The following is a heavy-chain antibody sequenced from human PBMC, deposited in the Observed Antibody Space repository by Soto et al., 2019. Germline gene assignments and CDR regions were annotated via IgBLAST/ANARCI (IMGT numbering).Heavy chain of an antibody. CDR1: GFNFRSYA. CDR3: AKGRGSSWTIDY. V-gene: IGHV3-23*01. CDR2: ISGSGGTS. Sequence: DVELSESGGGLVQPGGSLRLSCAASGFNFRSYAMSWVRRAPGKGLEWVSAISGSGGTSYFADSVRGRFTISRDNSKNTLYLQLSSLRVEDTAEYFCAKGRGSSWTIDYWGHGTLVTVSS. J-gene: IGHJ4*01. D-gene: IGHD6-13*01.